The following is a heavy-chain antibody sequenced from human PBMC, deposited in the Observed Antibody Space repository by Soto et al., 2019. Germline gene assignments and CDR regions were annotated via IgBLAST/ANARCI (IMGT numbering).Heavy chain of an antibody. J-gene: IGHJ4*02. CDR3: ARDIRSDY. CDR2: INSDGSST. CDR1: GFTFRWFW. V-gene: IGHV3-74*01. Sequence: GGAPRLSFGAPGFTFRWFWMHWVRQAPGKGLVCVSRINSDGSSTNYADSVKGRFTISRDNAKNTLYLQMNSLRAEDTAVYYCARDIRSDYWGQGTLVTVSS.